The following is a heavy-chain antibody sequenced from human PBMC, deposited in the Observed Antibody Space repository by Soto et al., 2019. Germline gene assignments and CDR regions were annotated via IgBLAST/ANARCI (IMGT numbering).Heavy chain of an antibody. D-gene: IGHD3-3*01. V-gene: IGHV4-30-4*02. CDR2: ISYSGTI. CDR3: VRALGSRFMEWPRFDP. Sequence: PSDSLSLTCIVSGASISSGAFYWIWVRQPPGKGLEWIGHISYSGTIDYSPSLKSRVTISLDTSKNQFSLNLNSVTAADTAVYYCVRALGSRFMEWPRFDPWGQGTLVTVSS. CDR1: GASISSGAFY. J-gene: IGHJ5*02.